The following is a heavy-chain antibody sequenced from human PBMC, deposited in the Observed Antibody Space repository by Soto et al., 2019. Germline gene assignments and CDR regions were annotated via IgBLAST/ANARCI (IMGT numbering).Heavy chain of an antibody. CDR3: ARGGLRFFEQNWSDP. CDR2: IIPIFGTA. D-gene: IGHD3-3*01. Sequence: QVQLVQSGAEVKKPGSSVKVSCKASGGTFSSYAISWVRQAPGQGLEWMGGIIPIFGTANYAQKFQGRVTITADESTSAAYMELSSVRSEDAAVYYCARGGLRFFEQNWSDPWGQGTLVTVSS. CDR1: GGTFSSYA. V-gene: IGHV1-69*12. J-gene: IGHJ5*02.